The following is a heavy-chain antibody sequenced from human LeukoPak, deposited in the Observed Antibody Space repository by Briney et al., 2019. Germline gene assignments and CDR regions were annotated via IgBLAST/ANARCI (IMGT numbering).Heavy chain of an antibody. V-gene: IGHV3-33*01. CDR2: IAYDGSRA. Sequence: GGSPRLSCAGSGFTFGGYVMHWFRQTPGKGLEWVAVIAYDGSRAFYADSVKGRFTISRDNSKNTMSVQMDDLRAEDTAVYYCTRYSNDHFDYWGQGTLVTVSS. J-gene: IGHJ4*02. CDR3: TRYSNDHFDY. CDR1: GFTFGGYV. D-gene: IGHD6-13*01.